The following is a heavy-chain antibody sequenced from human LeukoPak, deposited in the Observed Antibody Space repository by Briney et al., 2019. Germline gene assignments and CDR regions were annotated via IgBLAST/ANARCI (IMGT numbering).Heavy chain of an antibody. CDR3: ARDFWSGYYVSYYYYYMDV. CDR1: GYTFTSYG. D-gene: IGHD3-3*01. CDR2: ISAYNGNT. Sequence: ASVKVSXKASGYTFTSYGISWVRQAPGQGLEWMGWISAYNGNTNYAQKLQGRVTMTTDTSTSTAYMELRSLRSDDTAVYYCARDFWSGYYVSYYYYYMDVWGKGTTVTVSS. J-gene: IGHJ6*03. V-gene: IGHV1-18*01.